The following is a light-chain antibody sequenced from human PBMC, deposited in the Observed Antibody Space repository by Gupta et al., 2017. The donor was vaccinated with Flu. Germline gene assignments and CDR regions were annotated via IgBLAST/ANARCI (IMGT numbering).Light chain of an antibody. V-gene: IGKV3-15*01. CDR1: HGVSSL. CDR3: QQYRNWPPLT. J-gene: IGKJ4*01. Sequence: EVVMTQSPATVSASPGERVALSCRASHGVSSLVAWYQQKPGRAPRLLVYGTSNRATDVPARFSGSGFGTEFTLAISGQQSEDSAIYYCQQYRNWPPLTFGGGTKVEI. CDR2: GTS.